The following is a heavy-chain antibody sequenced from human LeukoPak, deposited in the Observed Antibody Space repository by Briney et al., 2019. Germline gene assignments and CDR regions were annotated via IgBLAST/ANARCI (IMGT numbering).Heavy chain of an antibody. V-gene: IGHV5-51*01. CDR1: GSSFTTYW. J-gene: IGHJ4*02. CDR2: IYSGDSDI. D-gene: IGHD3-3*01. CDR3: ARQAGIWSGYPFDY. Sequence: GESLKISCKGSGSSFTTYWIGWVRQMPGKGLEWMGIIYSGDSDIRYSPSFQGQVIISADKSISTAYLQWSSLKASDTAMYYCARQAGIWSGYPFDYWGQGTLVTVSS.